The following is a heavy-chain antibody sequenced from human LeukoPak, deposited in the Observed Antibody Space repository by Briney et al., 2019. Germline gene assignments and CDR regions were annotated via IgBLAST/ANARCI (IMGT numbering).Heavy chain of an antibody. J-gene: IGHJ6*02. Sequence: PSQTLSLTCTVSGASIGSGGYYWSWIRQHPGKGLEWIGYIHYSGSTNYNPSLKSRVTISVDTSKNQFSLKLSSVTAADTAVYYCARVRSGRLLWFGELSPRGPYYYYGMDVWGQGTTVTVSS. D-gene: IGHD3-10*01. CDR2: IHYSGST. CDR1: GASIGSGGYY. CDR3: ARVRSGRLLWFGELSPRGPYYYYGMDV. V-gene: IGHV4-31*03.